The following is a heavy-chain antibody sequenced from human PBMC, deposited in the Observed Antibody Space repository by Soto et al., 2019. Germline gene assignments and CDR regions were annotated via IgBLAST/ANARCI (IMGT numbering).Heavy chain of an antibody. CDR3: ASPRADIVVVPAAQSYGMDV. V-gene: IGHV1-69*06. D-gene: IGHD2-2*01. J-gene: IGHJ6*02. CDR1: GGTFSSYA. CDR2: IIPIFGTA. Sequence: SVKVSCKASGGTFSSYAISWVRQAPGQGLEWMGGIIPIFGTANYAQKFQGRVTITADKSTSTAYMELSSLRSEDTAVYYCASPRADIVVVPAAQSYGMDVWGQGTTVTAP.